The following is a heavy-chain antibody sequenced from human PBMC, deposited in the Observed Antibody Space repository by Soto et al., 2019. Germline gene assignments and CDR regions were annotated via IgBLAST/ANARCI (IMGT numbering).Heavy chain of an antibody. Sequence: QVQLQESGPGLVKPSETLSLTCTVSGGSISTYYWSWIRQPPGQGLEWVGYMSYSGSTNYNPSLKSRVTISVDTSKNQFSLKLTSVTAADTAVYYCARYYDFWSGLDYWGQGTLVTVAS. CDR1: GGSISTYY. V-gene: IGHV4-59*08. J-gene: IGHJ4*02. CDR2: MSYSGST. CDR3: ARYYDFWSGLDY. D-gene: IGHD3-3*01.